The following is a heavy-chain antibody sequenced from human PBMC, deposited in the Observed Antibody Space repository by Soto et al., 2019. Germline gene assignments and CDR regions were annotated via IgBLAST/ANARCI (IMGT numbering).Heavy chain of an antibody. V-gene: IGHV1-46*01. CDR3: ARVRGATVVTPGDAFDI. D-gene: IGHD1-26*01. J-gene: IGHJ3*02. CDR2: INPSGGST. Sequence: ASVKVSCKASGYTFTSYGISWVRQAPGQGLEWMGIINPSGGSTSYAQKFQGRVTMTRDTSTSTVYMELSSLRSEDTAVYYCARVRGATVVTPGDAFDIWGQGTMVTVSS. CDR1: GYTFTSYG.